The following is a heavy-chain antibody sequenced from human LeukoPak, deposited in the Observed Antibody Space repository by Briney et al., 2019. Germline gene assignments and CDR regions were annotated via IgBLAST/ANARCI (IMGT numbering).Heavy chain of an antibody. Sequence: GGSLRLSCAASGFTFSNYYMSWIRQAPGKGLEWVSYISSSGSTIYYADSVKGRFTISRDNAKNSLYLQMNSLRAEDTAVYYCARDLAKVVPAAIDHYYYFYYMDVWGKGTTVTVSS. CDR3: ARDLAKVVPAAIDHYYYFYYMDV. CDR1: GFTFSNYY. J-gene: IGHJ6*03. D-gene: IGHD2-2*01. V-gene: IGHV3-11*01. CDR2: ISSSGSTI.